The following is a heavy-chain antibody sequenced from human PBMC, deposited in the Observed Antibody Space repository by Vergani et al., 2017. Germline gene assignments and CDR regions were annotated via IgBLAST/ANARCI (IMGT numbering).Heavy chain of an antibody. Sequence: EVQLVPSGAEVKKPGESLKISCQLSGYSFTNYWIGWLRQMPGKGLEWMGIINPADSDTRYSPSFQGQVTISVDKSISTAYLQRSSLRASDSAMYYCARLYGRDSSGSKYFDYWGQGTLVTVSS. CDR2: INPADSDT. V-gene: IGHV5-51*01. J-gene: IGHJ4*02. CDR1: GYSFTNYW. D-gene: IGHD3-22*01. CDR3: ARLYGRDSSGSKYFDY.